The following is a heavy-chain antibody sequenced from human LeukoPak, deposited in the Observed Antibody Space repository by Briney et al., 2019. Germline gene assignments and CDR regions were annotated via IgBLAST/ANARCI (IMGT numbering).Heavy chain of an antibody. CDR3: ARGRFTDNGVFDY. Sequence: GGSLRLSCVASGFTFSTHWMNWVRQAPGKGLECMANIRQDGSDKFYADSLKGRFTISRDNAKNSVYLQMSSLRAEDTAVYYCARGRFTDNGVFDYWGRGTLVIVSS. J-gene: IGHJ4*02. V-gene: IGHV3-7*01. D-gene: IGHD1-14*01. CDR1: GFTFSTHW. CDR2: IRQDGSDK.